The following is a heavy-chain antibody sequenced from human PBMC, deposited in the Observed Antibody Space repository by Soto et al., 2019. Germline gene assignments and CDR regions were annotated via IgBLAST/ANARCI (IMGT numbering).Heavy chain of an antibody. CDR1: RYSFSSYW. J-gene: IGHJ4*02. D-gene: IGHD5-18*01. V-gene: IGHV5-51*01. CDR2: IFPGDSDT. CDR3: AVGYSYGEYYYDY. Sequence: ESLKISCQGSRYSFSSYWIGWVRQMPGKGLEWMGVIFPGDSDTKYGPSFQGQVTISADTSISTAYLQWTSLKASDTAMYYCAVGYSYGEYYYDYWGQGTLVTVSS.